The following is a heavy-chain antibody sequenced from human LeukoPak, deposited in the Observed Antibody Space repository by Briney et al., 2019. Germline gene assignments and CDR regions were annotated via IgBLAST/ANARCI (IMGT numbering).Heavy chain of an antibody. V-gene: IGHV3-30*18. D-gene: IGHD2-2*01. CDR3: AKDPRYCSSTSCYYYGMDV. Sequence: GRSLRLSCAASGFTFSSYGMHWVRQAPGKGLESVAVISYDGSNKYYADSVKGRFTISRDNSKNTLYLQMNSLRAEDTAVYYCAKDPRYCSSTSCYYYGMDVWGKGTTVTVSS. J-gene: IGHJ6*04. CDR1: GFTFSSYG. CDR2: ISYDGSNK.